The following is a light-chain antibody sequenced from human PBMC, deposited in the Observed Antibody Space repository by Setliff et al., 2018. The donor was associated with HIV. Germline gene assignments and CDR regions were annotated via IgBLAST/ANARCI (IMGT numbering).Light chain of an antibody. J-gene: IGLJ2*01. V-gene: IGLV2-14*01. CDR2: DVS. Sequence: QSALTQPASVSGSPGQPITISCTGTSSDVGGYNYVSWYQQHPGKAPKLMIYDVSKRPSGVSNRFSGSKSGNTASLTISGLQAEDEADYYCSSYTSSSTLVFGGGTQLTVL. CDR3: SSYTSSSTLV. CDR1: SSDVGGYNY.